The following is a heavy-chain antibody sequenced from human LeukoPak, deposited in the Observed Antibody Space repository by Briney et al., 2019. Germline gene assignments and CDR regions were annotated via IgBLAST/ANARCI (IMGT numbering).Heavy chain of an antibody. Sequence: GGSLRLSCAVSGFTFSDHHMDWVRQAPGKGVEWVGRMREKANRHTTEYAASVKGRFSISRDNSKNSLFLQMNSLKTEDTAVYYCASLGGYISGDDIIDIWGQGTMVTVSS. J-gene: IGHJ3*02. CDR1: GFTFSDHH. CDR2: MREKANRHTT. CDR3: ASLGGYISGDDIIDI. D-gene: IGHD5-18*01. V-gene: IGHV3-72*01.